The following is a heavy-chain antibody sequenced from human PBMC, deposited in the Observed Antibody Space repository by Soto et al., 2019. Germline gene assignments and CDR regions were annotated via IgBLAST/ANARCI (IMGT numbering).Heavy chain of an antibody. D-gene: IGHD3-10*01. V-gene: IGHV4-34*01. Sequence: ETLSLTCAVYGGSFSGYYWSWIRQPPGKGLEWIGEINHSGSTNYNPSLKSRVTISVDTSKNQFSLRLSYVTAADTAVYYCARCWNYYGSGSYLAWYYYYMDVWGKGTTVTVSS. J-gene: IGHJ6*03. CDR3: ARCWNYYGSGSYLAWYYYYMDV. CDR2: INHSGST. CDR1: GGSFSGYY.